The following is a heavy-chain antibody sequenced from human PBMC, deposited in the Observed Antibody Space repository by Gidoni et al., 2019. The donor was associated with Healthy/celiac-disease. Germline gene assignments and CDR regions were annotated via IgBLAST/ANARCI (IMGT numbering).Heavy chain of an antibody. CDR1: GFTFTSSA. V-gene: IGHV1-58*01. J-gene: IGHJ3*02. D-gene: IGHD1-26*01. Sequence: QLQLVQSGPEVKKPGTSVTVSCKASGFTFTSSAVQWVRQARGQRLEWIGWIVVGSGNTNYAQKFQERVTITRDMSTSTAYMELSSLRSEDTAVYYCAAVPPWELLVFDIWGQGTMVTVSS. CDR3: AAVPPWELLVFDI. CDR2: IVVGSGNT.